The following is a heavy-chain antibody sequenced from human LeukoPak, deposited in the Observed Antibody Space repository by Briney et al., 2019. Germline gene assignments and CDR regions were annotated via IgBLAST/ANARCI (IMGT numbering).Heavy chain of an antibody. CDR1: GYTFIENY. Sequence: GSAKVSCKVSGYTFIENYIHWVRQAPGQGLGWMGLIKPLTGAANYSQKFQGRVTMTRDTSISTAYMHLTRLKFDDTAVYYCARGKIGYSPWGQGTPVTVSS. D-gene: IGHD3-22*01. CDR2: IKPLTGAA. V-gene: IGHV1-2*02. J-gene: IGHJ4*02. CDR3: ARGKIGYSP.